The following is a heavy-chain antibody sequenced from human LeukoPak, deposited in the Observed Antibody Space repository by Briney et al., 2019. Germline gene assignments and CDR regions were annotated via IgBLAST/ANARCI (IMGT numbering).Heavy chain of an antibody. D-gene: IGHD3-22*01. J-gene: IGHJ4*02. Sequence: GGSPRLSCAASGFTFSRSAMTWVRQGPGTGLEFVASIIYSGGATYYADSVKGRLTISRDNSKNTLYLQMNSLRAEDTALYYCAKDGLYYDGSEHVYYFDSWGQGTLVTVSS. V-gene: IGHV3-23*01. CDR3: AKDGLYYDGSEHVYYFDS. CDR2: IIYSGGAT. CDR1: GFTFSRSA.